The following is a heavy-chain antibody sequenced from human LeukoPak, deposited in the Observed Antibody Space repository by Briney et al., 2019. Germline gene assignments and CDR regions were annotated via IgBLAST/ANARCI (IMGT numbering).Heavy chain of an antibody. CDR1: GFTISSYW. V-gene: IGHV3-7*01. D-gene: IGHD2-2*01. CDR2: IKQDGSEK. CDR3: ASSGYCSSTSCYPYYYYYMDV. J-gene: IGHJ6*03. Sequence: AGGSLRLSCAASGFTISSYWMSWVRQAPGKELEWVANIKQDGSEKYYVDSVKGRFTISRDNAKNSLYLQMNSLRAEDTAVYYCASSGYCSSTSCYPYYYYYMDVWGKGTTVTVSS.